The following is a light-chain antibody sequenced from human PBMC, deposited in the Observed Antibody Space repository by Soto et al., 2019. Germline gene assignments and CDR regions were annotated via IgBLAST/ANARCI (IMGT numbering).Light chain of an antibody. CDR3: QQRINWPLT. CDR2: DAV. J-gene: IGKJ4*01. V-gene: IGKV3-11*01. Sequence: ETVLTQSPATLVLSPGGRTTLSCRASQSVNRYLAWYQQKPGQAPRLLIYDAVNRATGIPARFSGSGSGTDFTLTIGSLEPEDSGVYYCQQRINWPLTFGGGTRVEIK. CDR1: QSVNRY.